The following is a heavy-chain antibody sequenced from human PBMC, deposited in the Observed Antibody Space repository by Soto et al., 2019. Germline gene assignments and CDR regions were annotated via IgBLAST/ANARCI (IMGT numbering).Heavy chain of an antibody. J-gene: IGHJ3*02. CDR2: ISDSGGST. CDR1: GFTFSSYS. Sequence: GGSLRLSCAASGFTFSSYSMGWVRQAPGKGLEWVSTISDSGGSTYYADSVKGRFTFSRDNSKNTLYLQMNSLRADDTAVFYCARLNYDSSGYSDAFDMWGQGTMVTVSS. D-gene: IGHD3-22*01. CDR3: ARLNYDSSGYSDAFDM. V-gene: IGHV3-23*01.